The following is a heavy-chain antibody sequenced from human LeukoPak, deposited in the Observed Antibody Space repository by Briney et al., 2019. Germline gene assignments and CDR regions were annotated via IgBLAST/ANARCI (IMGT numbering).Heavy chain of an antibody. CDR1: GYSMSSGYY. V-gene: IGHV4-38-2*02. Sequence: SETLSLTCTVSGYSMSSGYYWGWIRQPPGKGLQWIGSIFHSGNSYYNPSLKSRVTISVDTSKNQFSLKVNSVTAADTAVYYCARGPMVRGVIMTTYFDYWGQGTLVTVSS. CDR3: ARGPMVRGVIMTTYFDY. D-gene: IGHD3-10*01. CDR2: IFHSGNS. J-gene: IGHJ4*02.